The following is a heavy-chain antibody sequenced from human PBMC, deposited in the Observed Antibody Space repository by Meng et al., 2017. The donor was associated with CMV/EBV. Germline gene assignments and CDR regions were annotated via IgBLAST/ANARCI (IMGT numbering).Heavy chain of an antibody. Sequence: GESLKISCAASGFTFSSYSMNWVRQAPGKGLEWVSSISSSSSYIYYAGSVKGRFTISRDNAKNSLYLQMNSLRAEDTAVYYCARDRDGGTYDFWSGYYYYYYYGMDVWGQGTTVTVSS. V-gene: IGHV3-21*01. CDR2: ISSSSSYI. D-gene: IGHD3-3*01. J-gene: IGHJ6*02. CDR3: ARDRDGGTYDFWSGYYYYYYYGMDV. CDR1: GFTFSSYS.